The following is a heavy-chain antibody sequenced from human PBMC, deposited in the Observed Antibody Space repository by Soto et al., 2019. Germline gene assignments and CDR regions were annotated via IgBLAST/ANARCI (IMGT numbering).Heavy chain of an antibody. D-gene: IGHD3-9*01. J-gene: IGHJ6*02. CDR1: GYTFTSYG. CDR3: ARGGRYDILTGSLYGMDV. V-gene: IGHV1-18*01. CDR2: ISTYNGNT. Sequence: QVQLVQSGAEVKKPGASVKVSCKASGYTFTSYGISWVRQAPGQGLEWMGWISTYNGNTNYAQKLQGRVTMTTDTSTSTAYMALRSLRSDVTAVYYCARGGRYDILTGSLYGMDVWGQGTTVTVSS.